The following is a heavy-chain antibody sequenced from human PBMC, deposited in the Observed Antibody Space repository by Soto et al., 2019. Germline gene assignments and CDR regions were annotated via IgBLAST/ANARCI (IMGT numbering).Heavy chain of an antibody. Sequence: QVQLVESAGGVVQPGRSLRLSCAASGFTFSNFGMHWLRQAPGKRLEWVAAILYDGSNTYYADSLKGRFTISRDNSKNTLYLEMNSLRGEDTAVYYCAKSRDGYSFYYFYGMDVWGQGSTGTVSS. CDR2: ILYDGSNT. CDR3: AKSRDGYSFYYFYGMDV. J-gene: IGHJ6*02. D-gene: IGHD4-4*01. CDR1: GFTFSNFG. V-gene: IGHV3-30*18.